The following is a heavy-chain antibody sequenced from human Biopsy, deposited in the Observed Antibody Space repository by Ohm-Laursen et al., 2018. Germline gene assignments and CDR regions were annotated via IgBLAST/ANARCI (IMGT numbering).Heavy chain of an antibody. CDR2: TYYTGST. J-gene: IGHJ2*01. V-gene: IGHV4-59*08. D-gene: IGHD1-26*01. CDR3: ARHAPSYSGSYWRYFDL. Sequence: SETLSLTCTVSGGSISSYYWSWIRQPPGKGLEWIGYTYYTGSTNYNPSLKSRVTISVDTSMNHFSLRLTSVTAADTAVYYCARHAPSYSGSYWRYFDLWGRGTLVTVSS. CDR1: GGSISSYY.